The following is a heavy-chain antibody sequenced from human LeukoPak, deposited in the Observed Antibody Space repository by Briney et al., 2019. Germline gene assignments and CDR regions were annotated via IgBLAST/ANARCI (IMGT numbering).Heavy chain of an antibody. CDR3: GKASSGYYSAILH. CDR1: GFTFDNYG. Sequence: GGSLRLSCAASGFTFDNYGLSWVRQAPGKGLEWVSGINWNGGSTGHADSVKGRFTISRDNAKNSLYLQMDSLRAEDTAFYYCGKASSGYYSAILHWGQGTLVTVSS. V-gene: IGHV3-20*04. D-gene: IGHD3-22*01. CDR2: INWNGGST. J-gene: IGHJ4*02.